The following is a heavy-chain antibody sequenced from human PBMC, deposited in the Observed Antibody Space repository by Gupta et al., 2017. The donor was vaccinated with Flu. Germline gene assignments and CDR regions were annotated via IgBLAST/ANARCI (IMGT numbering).Heavy chain of an antibody. CDR3: TKAGGSGWYIPYPLDY. Sequence: APGKGLEWVSVISGSGDYTYSADSVKGRFTISRDNSKNTLYLQMKSLRVEDTAVYYCTKAGGSGWYIPYPLDYWGQGTRVTVSS. J-gene: IGHJ4*02. CDR2: ISGSGDYT. D-gene: IGHD6-19*01. V-gene: IGHV3-23*01.